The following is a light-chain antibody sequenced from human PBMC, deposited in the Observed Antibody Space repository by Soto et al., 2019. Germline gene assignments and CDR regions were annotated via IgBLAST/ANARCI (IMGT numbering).Light chain of an antibody. CDR1: QSVDSN. V-gene: IGKV3D-15*01. CDR3: QQYDNWSLT. Sequence: EIVMTQSPATLSVSPGERATLSCRASQSVDSNLAWYQQKPGQAPRLLIFGASTRATGIPARFSGSGSGTDFTLTISSLQSEDFGVYFCQQYDNWSLTLGGGTKVDIK. J-gene: IGKJ4*01. CDR2: GAS.